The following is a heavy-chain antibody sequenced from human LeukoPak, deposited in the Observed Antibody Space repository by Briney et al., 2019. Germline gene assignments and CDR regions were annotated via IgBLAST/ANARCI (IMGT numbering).Heavy chain of an antibody. CDR1: GGSISSGAYY. D-gene: IGHD5-24*01. J-gene: IGHJ4*02. CDR2: IHYSGTT. V-gene: IGHV4-31*03. Sequence: LSQTLSLTCTVSGGSISSGAYYWTWIRQHPGKGLEWIGHIHYSGTTYYNPSLQSRITISPDTSKNQFSLNLNSVTAADTAVYYCAGGGDAYKTGYWGQGPLVTVSS. CDR3: AGGGDAYKTGY.